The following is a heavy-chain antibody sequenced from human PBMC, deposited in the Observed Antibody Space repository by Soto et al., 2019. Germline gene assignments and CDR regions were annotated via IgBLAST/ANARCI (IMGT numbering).Heavy chain of an antibody. CDR1: GYTFTSYG. CDR2: ISAYNGNT. J-gene: IGHJ5*02. CDR3: ARGDSSPGWGSWFGP. Sequence: ASVKVSCKASGYTFTSYGISWVRQAPGQGLEWMGWISAYNGNTNYAQKLQGRVTMTTDTSTSTAYMELRSLRSDDTAVYYWARGDSSPGWGSWFGPWGQGTLVTVSS. V-gene: IGHV1-18*04. D-gene: IGHD6-13*01.